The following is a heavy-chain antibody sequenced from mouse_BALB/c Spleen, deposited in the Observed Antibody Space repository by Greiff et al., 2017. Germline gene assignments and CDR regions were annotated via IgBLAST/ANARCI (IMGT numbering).Heavy chain of an antibody. D-gene: IGHD1-1*01. V-gene: IGHV5-4*02. CDR1: GFTFSDYY. CDR3: ARDYYGSSHQAWFAY. Sequence: EVKVVESGGGLVKPGGSLKLSCAASGFTFSDYYMYWVRQTPEKRLEWVATISDGGSYTYYPDSVKGRFTISRDNAKNNLYLQMSSLKSEDTAMYYCARDYYGSSHQAWFAYWGQGTLVTVSA. CDR2: ISDGGSYT. J-gene: IGHJ3*01.